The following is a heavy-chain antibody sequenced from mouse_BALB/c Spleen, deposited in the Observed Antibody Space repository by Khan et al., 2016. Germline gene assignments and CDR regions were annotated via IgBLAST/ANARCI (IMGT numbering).Heavy chain of an antibody. CDR3: ARAGYYGYLVN. D-gene: IGHD1-1*01. J-gene: IGHJ3*01. Sequence: EVKLLESGGGLVQPGGSLKLSCAASGFDFSRYWMSWVRQAPGKGLEWIGEINPDSSTINYPPSLKDKFIISRDNAKNTLYLQMSKVRSEDTVLYYCARAGYYGYLVNWGQGTLVTVSA. CDR2: INPDSSTI. V-gene: IGHV4-1*02. CDR1: GFDFSRYW.